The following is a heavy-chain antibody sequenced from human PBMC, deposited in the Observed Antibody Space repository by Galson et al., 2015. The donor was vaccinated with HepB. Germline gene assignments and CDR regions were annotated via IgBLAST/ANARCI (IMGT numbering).Heavy chain of an antibody. J-gene: IGHJ4*02. D-gene: IGHD4-17*01. CDR1: GFTFSSYS. CDR3: ARDQGDYGDSYYFDY. CDR2: ISSSSTI. Sequence: SLRLSCAASGFTFSSYSMNWVRQAPGEGLEWVSYISSSSTIYYADSVKGRFTISRDNAKNSLYLQMNSLRAEDTAVYYCARDQGDYGDSYYFDYWGQGTLVTVSS. V-gene: IGHV3-48*04.